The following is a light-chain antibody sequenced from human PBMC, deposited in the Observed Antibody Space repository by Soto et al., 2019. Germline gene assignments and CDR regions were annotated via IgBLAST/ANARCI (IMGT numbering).Light chain of an antibody. CDR3: LQDYGDSWT. Sequence: QMTQSPSSLSASVGDKMIITCRASRDFGSDVSWYQQKPGQAPKLLIYAASNLYTGVPSRFSGSRSGTEFTLTISSLQPEDFASYYCLQDYGDSWTFGQGTKVDI. J-gene: IGKJ1*01. V-gene: IGKV1-6*01. CDR1: RDFGSD. CDR2: AAS.